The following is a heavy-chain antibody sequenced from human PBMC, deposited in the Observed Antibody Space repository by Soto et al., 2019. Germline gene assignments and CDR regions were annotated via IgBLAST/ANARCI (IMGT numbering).Heavy chain of an antibody. V-gene: IGHV4-59*01. CDR1: GGSISRYY. D-gene: IGHD2-21*02. J-gene: IGHJ6*02. CDR3: ARDLWGYCGTDCYQLEV. CDR2: LYNAGST. Sequence: PSETLSLTCTVSGGSISRYYWSWIRQPPGKGLEWIGYLYNAGSTIYNPSLKSRVTISVDMSQNQLSLNLNYVTAADTAVYYCARDLWGYCGTDCYQLEVWGQGTTVNVSS.